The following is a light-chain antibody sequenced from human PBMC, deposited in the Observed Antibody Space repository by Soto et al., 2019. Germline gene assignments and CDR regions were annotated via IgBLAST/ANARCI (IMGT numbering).Light chain of an antibody. CDR2: YNN. CDR3: AAWDDSLNGVV. J-gene: IGLJ2*01. V-gene: IGLV1-44*01. CDR1: SSNIGTNT. Sequence: QLVLTQPPSASGTPGQRVTISCSGSSSNIGTNTINWYRQLPGTAPKLLIYYNNQRPSGVPDRFSGSKSGTSASLAISGLQSEDEADYYCAAWDDSLNGVVFGGGTKVTVL.